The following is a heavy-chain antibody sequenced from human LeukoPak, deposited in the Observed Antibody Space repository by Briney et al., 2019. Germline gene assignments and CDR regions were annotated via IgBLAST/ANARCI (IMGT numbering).Heavy chain of an antibody. J-gene: IGHJ4*02. CDR3: AKYNWNYGYFDY. V-gene: IGHV3-66*01. CDR2: IYSGGST. CDR1: GFTVSSNY. Sequence: GGSLRLSCAASGFTVSSNYMSWVRQAPGKGLEWVSVIYSGGSTYYADSVKGRFTISRDNSKNTLYLQMNSLRAEDTAVYYCAKYNWNYGYFDYWGQGTLVTVSS. D-gene: IGHD1-7*01.